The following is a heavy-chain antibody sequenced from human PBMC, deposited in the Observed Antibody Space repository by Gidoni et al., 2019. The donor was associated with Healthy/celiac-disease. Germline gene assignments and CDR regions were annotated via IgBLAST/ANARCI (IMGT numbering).Heavy chain of an antibody. CDR1: GSTFSSYS. V-gene: IGHV3-48*02. D-gene: IGHD4-17*01. Sequence: EVQLVESGGGLVKPGGSLRLSCAASGSTFSSYSMNWVRQAPGKGLEWVSYISSSSSTIYYADSVKGRFTISRDNAKNSLYLQMNSLRDEDTAVYYCAREKDYGDYRGFDYWGQGTLVTVSS. J-gene: IGHJ4*02. CDR2: ISSSSSTI. CDR3: AREKDYGDYRGFDY.